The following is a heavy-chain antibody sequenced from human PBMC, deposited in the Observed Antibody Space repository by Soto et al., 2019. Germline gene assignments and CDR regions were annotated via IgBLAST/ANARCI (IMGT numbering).Heavy chain of an antibody. V-gene: IGHV3-21*01. J-gene: IGHJ6*02. CDR2: ISSSSSYI. CDR3: ARDYGGSTSLYYYGMDV. D-gene: IGHD2-2*01. Sequence: PGGSLRLSCAASGFTFSSYSMNWVRQAPGKGLEWVSSISSSSSYIYYADSVKGRFTISRDNAKNSLYLQMNSLRAEDTAVYYCARDYGGSTSLYYYGMDVWGQGTTVTVS. CDR1: GFTFSSYS.